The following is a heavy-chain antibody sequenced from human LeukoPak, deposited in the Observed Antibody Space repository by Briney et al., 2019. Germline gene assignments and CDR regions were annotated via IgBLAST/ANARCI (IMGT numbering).Heavy chain of an antibody. CDR2: INPNSGGT. V-gene: IGHV1-2*02. D-gene: IGHD5-12*01. Sequence: GASVKVSCKASGHTFTGYYMHWVRQAPGQGLEWMGWINPNSGGTNYAQKFQGRVTMTRDTSISTAYMELSRLRSDDTAVYYCARDIGDSGYDSVFDYWGQGTLVTVSS. CDR3: ARDIGDSGYDSVFDY. J-gene: IGHJ4*02. CDR1: GHTFTGYY.